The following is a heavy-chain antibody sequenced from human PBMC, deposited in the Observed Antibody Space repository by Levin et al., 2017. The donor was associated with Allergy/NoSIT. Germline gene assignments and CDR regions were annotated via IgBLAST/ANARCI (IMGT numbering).Heavy chain of an antibody. D-gene: IGHD6-19*01. CDR2: SGDEGSKK. CDR3: ARDRYSAVAGIDWTHPLDY. J-gene: IGHJ4*02. Sequence: GESLKISCAASGFTFSNFGIHWVRQAPGKGLEWVAASGDEGSKKYDRDSVKGRFTISRDNSKNTLYLQMDSLRVEDTAVYYCARDRYSAVAGIDWTHPLDYWGQGTLVTVSS. V-gene: IGHV3-33*01. CDR1: GFTFSNFG.